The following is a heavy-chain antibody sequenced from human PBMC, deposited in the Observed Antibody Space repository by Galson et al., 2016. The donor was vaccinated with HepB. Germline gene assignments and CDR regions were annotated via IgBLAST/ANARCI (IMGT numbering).Heavy chain of an antibody. Sequence: ALRLSCAVSGFIFSSYEMNRFRPAPGNGLGWVSDVSTSGSATTMFYADSVKGRFTIPRDNAKNSLYLQMNSLRTEDTAVYYCARASYYYDSSDYKASYYLDYWGQGTLVTVAS. CDR2: VSTSGSATTM. V-gene: IGHV3-48*03. J-gene: IGHJ4*02. D-gene: IGHD3-22*01. CDR3: ARASYYYDSSDYKASYYLDY. CDR1: GFIFSSYE.